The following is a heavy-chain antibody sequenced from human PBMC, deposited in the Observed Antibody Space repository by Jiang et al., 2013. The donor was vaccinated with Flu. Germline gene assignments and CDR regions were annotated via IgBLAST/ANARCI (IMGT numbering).Heavy chain of an antibody. Sequence: GAEVKKPGESLKISCKGSGYSFTSYWIGWVRQMPGKGLEWMGRIDPSDSYTNYSPSFQGHVTISADKSISTAYLQWSSLKASDTAMYYCARQEGIAAADSYGMDVWGQGTTVTVSS. V-gene: IGHV5-10-1*01. CDR2: IDPSDSYT. CDR3: ARQEGIAAADSYGMDV. D-gene: IGHD6-13*01. J-gene: IGHJ6*02. CDR1: GYSFTSYW.